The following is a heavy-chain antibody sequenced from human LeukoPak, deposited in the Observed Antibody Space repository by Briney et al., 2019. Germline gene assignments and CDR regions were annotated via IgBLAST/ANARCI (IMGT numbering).Heavy chain of an antibody. J-gene: IGHJ3*02. Sequence: SETPSLTCAVYGGSFSGYYWSWDRQPPGKGLEWIGEINHSGSTNYNPSLKSRVAISVDTSKNQFSLKLSSVTAADTAVYYCARGWGGIWGQGTMVTVSS. CDR3: ARGWGGI. CDR2: INHSGST. V-gene: IGHV4-34*01. CDR1: GGSFSGYY. D-gene: IGHD3-16*01.